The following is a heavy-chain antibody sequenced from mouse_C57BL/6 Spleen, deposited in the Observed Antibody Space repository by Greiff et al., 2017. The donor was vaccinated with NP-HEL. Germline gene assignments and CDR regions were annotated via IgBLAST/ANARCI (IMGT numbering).Heavy chain of an antibody. CDR1: GYTFTDYY. J-gene: IGHJ3*01. V-gene: IGHV1-75*01. CDR2: IFPGSGST. Sequence: QVQLKQSGPELVKPGASVKISCKASGYTFTDYYINWVKQRPGQGLEWIGWIFPGSGSTYYNEKFKGKATLTVDKSSSTAYMLLSSLTSEDSAVYFCARWGYGSRGGFAYWGQGTLVTVSA. CDR3: ARWGYGSRGGFAY. D-gene: IGHD1-1*01.